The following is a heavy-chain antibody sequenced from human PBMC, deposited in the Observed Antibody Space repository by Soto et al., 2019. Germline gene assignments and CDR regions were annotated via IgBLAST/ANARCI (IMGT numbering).Heavy chain of an antibody. D-gene: IGHD5-12*01. CDR3: ARESGGATATLDYYYFYMDV. Sequence: GASVKVSCKSSGDSFNDYYIHWVRQAPGRGFEWMGWINPNGGVTKYAQKFQGWVSMTRDTSIRTVYMQLSRLRSDDTAVYYCARESGGATATLDYYYFYMDVWGTGTTVTVSS. CDR1: GDSFNDYY. CDR2: INPNGGVT. V-gene: IGHV1-2*04. J-gene: IGHJ6*03.